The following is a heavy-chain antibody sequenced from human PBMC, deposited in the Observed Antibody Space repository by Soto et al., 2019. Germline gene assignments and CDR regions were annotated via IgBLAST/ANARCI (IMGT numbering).Heavy chain of an antibody. CDR1: GYTFTSYG. J-gene: IGHJ5*02. CDR2: ISAYNGNT. CDR3: ARDCSGGSCYRGWFDP. D-gene: IGHD2-15*01. Sequence: ASVKVSCKASGYTFTSYGISWVRQAPGQGLEWMGWISAYNGNTNYAQKLQGRVTMTTDTSTSTAYMELRSLRSDDTAVYYCARDCSGGSCYRGWFDPSGQGTLVTVSS. V-gene: IGHV1-18*01.